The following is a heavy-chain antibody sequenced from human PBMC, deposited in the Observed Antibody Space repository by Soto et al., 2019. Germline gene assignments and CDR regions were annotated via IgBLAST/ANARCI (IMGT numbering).Heavy chain of an antibody. Sequence: HPGGSLILSCAASGFTFSSYAMSWVRQAPGKGLEWVSAISGSGGSTYYADSVKGRFTISRDNSKNTLYLQMNSLRAEDTAVYYCAKDARSGGSPNDYWGQGTLVTVSS. CDR3: AKDARSGGSPNDY. J-gene: IGHJ4*02. CDR1: GFTFSSYA. CDR2: ISGSGGST. V-gene: IGHV3-23*01. D-gene: IGHD2-15*01.